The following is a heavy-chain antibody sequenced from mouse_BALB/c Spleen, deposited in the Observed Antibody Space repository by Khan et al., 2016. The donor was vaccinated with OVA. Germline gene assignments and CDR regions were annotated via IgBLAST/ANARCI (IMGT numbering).Heavy chain of an antibody. CDR3: APPSYDPRSFDF. CDR1: GFNIKDTY. CDR2: IAPANGNT. V-gene: IGHV14-3*02. D-gene: IGHD2-3*01. Sequence: VRLQQSGAELVKPGASVKLSCTASGFNIKDTYMHWVKQRPEQGLEWIGRIAPANGNTKYDPKFQDKATITADTSSNISYLQLSSLTSEDTAFYYCAPPSYDPRSFDFWGPGTTVTVSA. J-gene: IGHJ1*01.